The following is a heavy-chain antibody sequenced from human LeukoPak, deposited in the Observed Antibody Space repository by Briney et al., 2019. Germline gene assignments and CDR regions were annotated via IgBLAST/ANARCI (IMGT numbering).Heavy chain of an antibody. D-gene: IGHD5-18*01. CDR3: ARTWIQLWFDY. CDR2: ISGSCGST. Sequence: GGSLRLSCAASGFTFSSYAMSWVRQAPGKGLEWVAAISGSCGSTYYADSVKGRFTISRDNSKNTLYLQMKSLRAEDTAVYYCARTWIQLWFDYWGQGTLVTVSS. V-gene: IGHV3-23*01. J-gene: IGHJ5*01. CDR1: GFTFSSYA.